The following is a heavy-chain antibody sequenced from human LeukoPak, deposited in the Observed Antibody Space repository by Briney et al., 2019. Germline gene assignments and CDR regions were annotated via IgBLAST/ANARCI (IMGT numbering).Heavy chain of an antibody. CDR2: VNHSGST. V-gene: IGHV4-34*01. CDR1: GGSFSGYC. J-gene: IGHJ6*03. CDR3: ARGVRVTIFGVVSYHYYYYMDV. Sequence: SETLSLTCAVYGGSFSGYCWSWIRQPPGKGLEWIGEVNHSGSTNYNPSLKSRVTISVDTSKNQFSLKLSSVTAADTAVYYCARGVRVTIFGVVSYHYYYYMDVWGKGTTVTVSS. D-gene: IGHD3-3*01.